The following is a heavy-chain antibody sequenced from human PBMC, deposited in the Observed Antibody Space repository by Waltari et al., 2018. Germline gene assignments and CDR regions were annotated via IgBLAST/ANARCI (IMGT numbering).Heavy chain of an antibody. CDR2: ITVGDDT. CDR3: ATPFYNWDDPLHS. D-gene: IGHD1-20*01. CDR1: GITFSNYA. J-gene: IGHJ4*02. V-gene: IGHV3-23*01. Sequence: EVQLLESGGDLVQPGGSLRLSCAASGITFSNYAINWVRLAPGTGLEWVSAITVGDDTYYADSVKGQFTISRDTSKDTVHLQMNGLRAEDTAVYYCATPFYNWDDPLHSWGQGTLVTVSS.